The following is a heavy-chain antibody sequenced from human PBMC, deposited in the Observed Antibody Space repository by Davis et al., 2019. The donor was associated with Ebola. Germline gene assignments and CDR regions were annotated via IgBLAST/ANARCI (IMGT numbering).Heavy chain of an antibody. Sequence: AASVKVSCKASGGTFSSYAISWVRQAPGQGLEWMGIINPSGGSTSYAQKFQGRVTMTRDTSTSTVYMELSSLRSEDTAVYYCARELFIPNWFDPWGQGTLVTVSS. CDR1: GGTFSSYA. CDR3: ARELFIPNWFDP. V-gene: IGHV1-46*01. CDR2: INPSGGST. D-gene: IGHD2/OR15-2a*01. J-gene: IGHJ5*02.